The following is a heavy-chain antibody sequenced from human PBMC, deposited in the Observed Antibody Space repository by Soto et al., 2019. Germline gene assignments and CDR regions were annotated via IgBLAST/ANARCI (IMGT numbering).Heavy chain of an antibody. CDR1: GYTFTSYG. V-gene: IGHV1-18*01. D-gene: IGHD6-13*01. CDR3: ASKRRIAAAGITNYYGMDV. Sequence: ASVKVSCKASGYTFTSYGISWVRQAPGQGLEWMGWISAYNGNTNYAQKLQGRVTMTTDTSTSTAYMELRSLRSDDTAVYYCASKRRIAAAGITNYYGMDVWGQGTTVTVSS. J-gene: IGHJ6*02. CDR2: ISAYNGNT.